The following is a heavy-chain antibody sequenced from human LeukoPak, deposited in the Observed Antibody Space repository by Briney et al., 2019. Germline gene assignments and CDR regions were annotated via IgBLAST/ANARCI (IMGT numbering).Heavy chain of an antibody. V-gene: IGHV3-30*18. CDR1: GCTFSSYG. J-gene: IGHJ5*02. Sequence: GRSLRLSCAASGCTFSSYGMHWVRQAPGKGLEWVAVISYDGSNKYYADSVKGRFTISRDNSKNTLYLQMNSLRAEDTAVYYCAKDRISEEAYNWFDPWGQGTLVTVSS. D-gene: IGHD2-15*01. CDR2: ISYDGSNK. CDR3: AKDRISEEAYNWFDP.